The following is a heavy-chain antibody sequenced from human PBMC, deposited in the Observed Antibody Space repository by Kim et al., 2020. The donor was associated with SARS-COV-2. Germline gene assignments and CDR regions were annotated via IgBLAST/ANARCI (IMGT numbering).Heavy chain of an antibody. Sequence: GGSLRLSCITSGFTFGDYTMSWFRQAPGKGLEWVGFMRSIASDGTADYAAPVKGRFTISRDDSDSIAYLQMNSLKTEDTAVYYCARDQWEVGYWGQGTLVTVSS. V-gene: IGHV3-49*03. D-gene: IGHD1-26*01. CDR1: GFTFGDYT. CDR2: MRSIASDGTA. CDR3: ARDQWEVGY. J-gene: IGHJ4*02.